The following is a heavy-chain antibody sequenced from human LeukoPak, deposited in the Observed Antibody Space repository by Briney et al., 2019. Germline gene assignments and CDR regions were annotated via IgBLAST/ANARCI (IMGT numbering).Heavy chain of an antibody. V-gene: IGHV4-34*01. J-gene: IGHJ4*02. CDR3: ARYKVGATKN. D-gene: IGHD1-26*01. CDR1: GGSFSGYY. Sequence: SETLSLTCAVYGGSFSGYYWSWIRQPPGKGLEWIGSIYYSGSTYYNPSLKSRVTISVDTSKNQFSLKLSSVTAADTAVYYCARYKVGATKNWGQGTLVTVSS. CDR2: IYYSGST.